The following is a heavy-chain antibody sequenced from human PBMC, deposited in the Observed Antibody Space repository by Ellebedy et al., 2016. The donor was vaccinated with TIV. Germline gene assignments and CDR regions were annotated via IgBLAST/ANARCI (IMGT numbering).Heavy chain of an antibody. V-gene: IGHV3-21*01. CDR1: GFTFSSYS. J-gene: IGHJ3*02. D-gene: IGHD2-21*02. CDR2: IISSTSYI. CDR3: ARDFLRAGDFHAFDI. Sequence: GGSLRLSCAASGFTFSSYSMNWVRQAPGKGLEWVSSIISSTSYIYYADSVKGRFTISRDNAKNSLYLQMNGLRAEDTAVYYCARDFLRAGDFHAFDIWGQGTMVTVSS.